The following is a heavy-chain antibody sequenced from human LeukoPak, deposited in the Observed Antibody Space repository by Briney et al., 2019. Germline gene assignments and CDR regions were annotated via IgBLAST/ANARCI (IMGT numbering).Heavy chain of an antibody. CDR2: IYTSGST. CDR1: GGSISIYY. V-gene: IGHV4-4*07. D-gene: IGHD6-13*01. CDR3: ARFSSIAAAFDY. J-gene: IGHJ4*02. Sequence: PSETLSLTCTVSGGSISIYYWTWIRQPAGKGLEWIGRIYTSGSTNYNPSLKSRVTMSVDTSKNQFSLKLSSVTAADTAVYYCARFSSIAAAFDYWGQGTLVTVSS.